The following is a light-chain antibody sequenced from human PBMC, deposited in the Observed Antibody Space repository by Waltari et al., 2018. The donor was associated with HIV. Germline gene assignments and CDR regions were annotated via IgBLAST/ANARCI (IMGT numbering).Light chain of an antibody. V-gene: IGKV1-39*01. CDR2: AAS. Sequence: DIKMTQSPSCLSASVGDRVAITCRASQSISSYLNWYQQKPGKAPKLLIYAASSLQSGVPSRFSGSGSGTDFTLTISSLQPEDFATYYCQQSYSTLRFTFGPGTKVDIK. CDR3: QQSYSTLRFT. CDR1: QSISSY. J-gene: IGKJ3*01.